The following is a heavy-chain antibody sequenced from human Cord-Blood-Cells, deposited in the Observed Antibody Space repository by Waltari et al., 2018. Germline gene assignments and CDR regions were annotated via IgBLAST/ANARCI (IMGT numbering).Heavy chain of an antibody. V-gene: IGHV4-34*01. CDR3: ARGGYYDSSGYLDY. J-gene: IGHJ4*02. Sequence: QVQLQQWGAGLLKPSETMSLTCAVYGGSLSGYYWSWTRQPPGKGLEWIGEINHSGSTNYNPSLKSRVTISVDTSKNQFSLKLSSVTAADTAVYYCARGGYYDSSGYLDYWGQGTLVTVSS. D-gene: IGHD3-22*01. CDR1: GGSLSGYY. CDR2: INHSGST.